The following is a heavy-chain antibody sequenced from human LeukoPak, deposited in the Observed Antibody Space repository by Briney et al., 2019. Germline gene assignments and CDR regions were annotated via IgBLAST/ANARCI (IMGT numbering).Heavy chain of an antibody. J-gene: IGHJ4*02. D-gene: IGHD6-6*01. V-gene: IGHV3-7*01. CDR1: GFPFSSYS. Sequence: PGGSLRLSCAASGFPFSSYSMTWVRQAPGKGLEWVANIKPDGTTKFYVDSVKGRFTISRDNAKNTLYLQVNNLRAEDTAVYYCARGPNSNWSGLDFWGQGTLLTVSS. CDR2: IKPDGTTK. CDR3: ARGPNSNWSGLDF.